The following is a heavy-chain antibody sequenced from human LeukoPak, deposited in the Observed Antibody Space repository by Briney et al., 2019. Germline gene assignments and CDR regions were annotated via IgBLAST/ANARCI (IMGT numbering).Heavy chain of an antibody. V-gene: IGHV3-23*01. CDR3: AKEKILSTGHYFYFYGMDV. J-gene: IGHJ6*02. CDR1: GFSFRSYA. D-gene: IGHD3-3*01. Sequence: GGSLRLSCAASGFSFRSYAMSWVRQAPGEGLEWVSAVSRSGDDTYYADSVRGRFTISRDNFKNTLYLQLNSLRAEDTAKYYCAKEKILSTGHYFYFYGMDVCGQGTTVSVSS. CDR2: VSRSGDDT.